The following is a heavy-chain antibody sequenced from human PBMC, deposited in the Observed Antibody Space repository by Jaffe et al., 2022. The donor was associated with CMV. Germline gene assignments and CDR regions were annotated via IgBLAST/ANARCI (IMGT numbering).Heavy chain of an antibody. D-gene: IGHD6-6*01. CDR2: ISSSGSSV. V-gene: IGHV3-11*01. Sequence: QVQLVESGGGLVKPGGSLRLSCAASGFTFSDYYMSWIRQAPGKGLEWVSYISSSGSSVYYADSVKGRFTVSRDNAKNSLYLQMNNLRAEDTAVYYCARRMIAAPLDYSSSPSLDYWGQGTLVTVSS. CDR3: ARRMIAAPLDYSSSPSLDY. CDR1: GFTFSDYY. J-gene: IGHJ4*02.